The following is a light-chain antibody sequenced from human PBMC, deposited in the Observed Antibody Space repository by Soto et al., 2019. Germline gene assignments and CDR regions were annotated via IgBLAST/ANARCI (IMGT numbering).Light chain of an antibody. CDR2: AAS. J-gene: IGKJ4*01. Sequence: DIQLTPSPSSVSASVGDRVTITCRASQTISTWLAWYQQKPGRAPKLLIYAASSFHSGVPSSFSGSGSETDFPLIICSPQPEDFAPYYHQQIQIFPPPFGGGTTVDIK. CDR3: QQIQIFPPP. V-gene: IGKV1-12*01. CDR1: QTISTW.